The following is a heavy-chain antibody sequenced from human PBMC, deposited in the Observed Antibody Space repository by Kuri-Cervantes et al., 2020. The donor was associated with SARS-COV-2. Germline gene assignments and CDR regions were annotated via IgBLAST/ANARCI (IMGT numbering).Heavy chain of an antibody. J-gene: IGHJ4*02. D-gene: IGHD3/OR15-3a*01. CDR3: ARNGLGTNYFDY. CDR2: IYYSGST. CDR1: GGSISSYY. V-gene: IGHV4-59*08. Sequence: SETLSLTCTVSGGSISSYYWSWIRQPPGKGLEWIGYIYYSGSTDYNPSLKSRVTISVDTSKNQFSLKLSSVTAADTAVYYCARNGLGTNYFDYWGQGTLVTVSS.